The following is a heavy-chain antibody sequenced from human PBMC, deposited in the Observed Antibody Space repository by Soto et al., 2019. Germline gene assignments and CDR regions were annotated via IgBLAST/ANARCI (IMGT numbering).Heavy chain of an antibody. CDR2: IYTSGST. CDR3: AREPRGGDYVWGSYRPLYAFGI. V-gene: IGHV4-4*07. CDR1: GGSISSYY. D-gene: IGHD3-16*02. J-gene: IGHJ3*02. Sequence: SETLSLTCTVSGGSISSYYWSWIRQPAGKGLEWIGRIYTSGSTNYNPSLKSRVTMSVDTSKNQFSLKLSSVTAADTAVYYCAREPRGGDYVWGSYRPLYAFGIWGQGTMVTVSS.